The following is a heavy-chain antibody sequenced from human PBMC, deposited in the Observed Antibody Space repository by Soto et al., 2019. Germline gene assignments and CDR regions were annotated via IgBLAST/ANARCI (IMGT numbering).Heavy chain of an antibody. CDR3: ATRYCSSTSCHEGVYYYYGMDV. CDR1: GYTFTSYY. V-gene: IGHV1-46*03. Sequence: GASVKVSCEASGYTFTSYYIHWVRQAPGQGLEWMGIINPSGGSTSSAQKFQGRVTMTRATSTSTVYMELSSLRSGDTAVYYCATRYCSSTSCHEGVYYYYGMDVWGQGTTVTVSS. J-gene: IGHJ6*02. D-gene: IGHD2-2*01. CDR2: INPSGGST.